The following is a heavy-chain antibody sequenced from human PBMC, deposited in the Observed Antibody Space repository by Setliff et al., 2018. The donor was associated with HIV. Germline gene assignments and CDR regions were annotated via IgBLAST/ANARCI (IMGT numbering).Heavy chain of an antibody. Sequence: PSETLSLTCTVSGGSISSYYWSWIRQPPGKGLEWIGYIYNSGRTNYNPSLKSRVTISVDTSKMQFSLKLSSVTAADTAEYYCARAITFHDAFDIWGQGTMVTVSS. CDR3: ARAITFHDAFDI. J-gene: IGHJ3*02. CDR1: GGSISSYY. CDR2: IYNSGRT. V-gene: IGHV4-59*08. D-gene: IGHD1-20*01.